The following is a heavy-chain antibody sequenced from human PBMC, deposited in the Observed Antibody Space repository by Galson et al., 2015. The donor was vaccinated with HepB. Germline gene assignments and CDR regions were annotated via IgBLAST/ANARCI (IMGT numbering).Heavy chain of an antibody. J-gene: IGHJ4*02. V-gene: IGHV1-69*06. CDR1: GGTFSSYA. CDR2: IIPIFGTA. D-gene: IGHD3-9*01. CDR3: ASSRMAFDWYKSPLYYFDY. Sequence: SVKVSCKASGGTFSSYAISWVRQAPGQGLEWMGGIIPIFGTANYAQKFQGRVTITADKSTSTAYMELSSLRSEDTAVYYCASSRMAFDWYKSPLYYFDYWGQGTLVTVSS.